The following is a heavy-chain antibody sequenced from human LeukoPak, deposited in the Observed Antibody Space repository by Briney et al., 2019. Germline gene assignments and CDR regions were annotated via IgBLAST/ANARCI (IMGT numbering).Heavy chain of an antibody. V-gene: IGHV1-2*02. CDR1: GYTFTGYY. D-gene: IGHD2-21*01. J-gene: IGHJ4*02. CDR3: ARHVSSSGEDS. Sequence: EASVKVSCKASGYTFTGYYMHWVRQAPGQGLEWMGWINPRSGGTNFAQKFQGRVTMTRDTSISAAYMELSRLRSDDTAVYYCARHVSSSGEDSWGQGTLVTVSS. CDR2: INPRSGGT.